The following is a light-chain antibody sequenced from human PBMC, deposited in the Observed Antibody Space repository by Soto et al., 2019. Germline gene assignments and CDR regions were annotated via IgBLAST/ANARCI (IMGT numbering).Light chain of an antibody. CDR2: GTS. J-gene: IGKJ3*01. V-gene: IGKV3-20*01. Sequence: EIELTQSPGTLSLSPGERATLSCRASQSVSSKYLAWYQQKPGQAPRVLIYGTSIRASGVPERFRGGVSGTDFTLTITRLEPEDFAVYYCQQYGSSRFTFGPGTTVDFK. CDR1: QSVSSKY. CDR3: QQYGSSRFT.